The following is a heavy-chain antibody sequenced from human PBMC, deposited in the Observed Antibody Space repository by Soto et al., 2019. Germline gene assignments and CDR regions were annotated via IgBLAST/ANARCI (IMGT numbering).Heavy chain of an antibody. CDR1: GFTFSSYW. Sequence: PGRSLRLSCAASGFTFSSYWMSWVRQAPGKGLEWVANIKQDGSEKYYVDSVKGRFTISRDNAKNSLYLQMNSLRAEDTAVYYCARGSRGYSYGFVLDYYGMDVWGQGTTVTVSS. CDR3: ARGSRGYSYGFVLDYYGMDV. V-gene: IGHV3-7*03. D-gene: IGHD5-18*01. J-gene: IGHJ6*02. CDR2: IKQDGSEK.